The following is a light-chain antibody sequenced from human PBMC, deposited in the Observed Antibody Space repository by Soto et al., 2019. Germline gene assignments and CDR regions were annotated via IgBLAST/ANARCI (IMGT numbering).Light chain of an antibody. V-gene: IGLV2-14*01. J-gene: IGLJ3*02. CDR3: SSYTRRSTWV. Sequence: QSALTQPASVSGSPGQSITISCTGTSSDIGGFNYVSWYQQHPGKAPKLIIFEVSNRPSGVSNRFSASKSGSTASLTISGLQAEDEADFYCSSYTRRSTWVFGGGTKLTVL. CDR1: SSDIGGFNY. CDR2: EVS.